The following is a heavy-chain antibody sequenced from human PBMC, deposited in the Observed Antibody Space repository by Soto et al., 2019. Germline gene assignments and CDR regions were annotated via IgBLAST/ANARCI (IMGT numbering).Heavy chain of an antibody. V-gene: IGHV1-69*19. CDR2: ISPMLGAA. D-gene: IGHD3-10*01. Sequence: QVQLVQSGAEMKKPGSSVKVSCQSSGGTFNTYAMNWVRQAPGQGPEWMGDISPMLGAANYAPKFQGRVTITADESTGTSYMQVGSLTSEDTALYFCAREVQVHTPAFVYWGQGTLDTVSS. J-gene: IGHJ4*02. CDR1: GGTFNTYA. CDR3: AREVQVHTPAFVY.